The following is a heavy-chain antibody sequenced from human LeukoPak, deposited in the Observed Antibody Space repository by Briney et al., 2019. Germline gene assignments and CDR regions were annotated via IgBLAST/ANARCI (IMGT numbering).Heavy chain of an antibody. CDR1: GYTFTNYD. V-gene: IGHV1-8*01. D-gene: IGHD7-27*01. Sequence: ASVKVSCKASGYTFTNYDINWVRQATGQGLEWMGWMGSNSGDTGYAQKFQDRVTITRDTFISTAYMELNNVRSEDTAVYYCVRGPPNWGFDYWGQGTLVTVSS. J-gene: IGHJ4*02. CDR2: MGSNSGDT. CDR3: VRGPPNWGFDY.